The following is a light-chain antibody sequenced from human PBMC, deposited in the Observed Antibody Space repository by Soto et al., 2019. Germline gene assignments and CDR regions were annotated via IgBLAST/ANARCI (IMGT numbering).Light chain of an antibody. CDR3: AAWDDSLSGQDVV. CDR2: RNN. V-gene: IGLV1-47*01. Sequence: QSVLTQPPSASVTPGQRVTISCSGSSSNIGSNYVYWYQQLPGTAPKLLIYRNNQRPSGVPDRFSGSKSGTSASLAISGLRSEDEADYYCAAWDDSLSGQDVVFGGGTQLTVL. J-gene: IGLJ2*01. CDR1: SSNIGSNY.